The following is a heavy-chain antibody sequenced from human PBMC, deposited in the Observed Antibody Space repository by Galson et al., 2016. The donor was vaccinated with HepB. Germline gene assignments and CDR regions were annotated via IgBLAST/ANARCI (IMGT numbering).Heavy chain of an antibody. D-gene: IGHD2-8*01. J-gene: IGHJ4*02. V-gene: IGHV4-39*01. Sequence: LSLTCTVSGVSISSRSHYWGWIRQSPGKGLEWIGTVHKSGTTYFKPTLESRVTISIDTSKNQFSLRLRSVTAADTAVYYCARRPAYCTDGVCYNFYFDSWGQGTRVTVSS. CDR3: ARRPAYCTDGVCYNFYFDS. CDR2: VHKSGTT. CDR1: GVSISSRSHY.